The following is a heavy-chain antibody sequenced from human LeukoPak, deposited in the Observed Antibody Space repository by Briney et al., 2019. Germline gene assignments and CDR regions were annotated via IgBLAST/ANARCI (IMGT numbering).Heavy chain of an antibody. CDR1: GFTFSSYV. CDR3: AKADSGTGAFDY. J-gene: IGHJ4*02. Sequence: GGSLRLSCAASGFTFSSYVMSWVRQAPGKGLEWVSSISNSGGSTYYADSVKGRFTISRDNAKNSLYLQMNSLRAEDTAVYYCAKADSGTGAFDYWGQGTLVTVSS. D-gene: IGHD2-21*01. V-gene: IGHV3-23*01. CDR2: ISNSGGST.